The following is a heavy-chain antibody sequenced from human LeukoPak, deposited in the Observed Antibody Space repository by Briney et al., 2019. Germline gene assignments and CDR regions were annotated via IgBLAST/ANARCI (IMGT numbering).Heavy chain of an antibody. CDR3: ARDRGYCSGGTCYPQYYYDY. CDR1: GFTFNNYP. V-gene: IGHV3-30*04. CDR2: LSYDGSNK. J-gene: IGHJ4*02. Sequence: GGSLRLSCAASGFTFNNYPMHWVRQAPGKGLEWVALLSYDGSNKYYADSVKGRFTISRENSKSTLFLQMNSLRAEDTAVYYCARDRGYCSGGTCYPQYYYDYWGQGTLVTVSS. D-gene: IGHD2-15*01.